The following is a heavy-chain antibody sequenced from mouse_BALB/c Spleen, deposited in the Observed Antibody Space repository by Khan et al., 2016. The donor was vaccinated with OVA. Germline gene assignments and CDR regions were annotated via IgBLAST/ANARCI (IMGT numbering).Heavy chain of an antibody. J-gene: IGHJ3*01. Sequence: EVQLQESGPGLVKPSQSLSLTCTVTGYSITSEYTWNWIRQFPGNKLEWMGFISYSGNTRYNPSLKSRISITQDTSKNQFFLQLNSVTSEDTATYYWARKDYYDYDPFPYWGQGTLVTVSA. V-gene: IGHV3-2*02. CDR3: ARKDYYDYDPFPY. CDR2: ISYSGNT. CDR1: GYSITSEYT. D-gene: IGHD2-4*01.